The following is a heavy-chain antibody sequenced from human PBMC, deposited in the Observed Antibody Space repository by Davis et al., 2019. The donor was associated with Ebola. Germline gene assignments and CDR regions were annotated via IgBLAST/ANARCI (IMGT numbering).Heavy chain of an antibody. CDR2: IYPGDSDT. J-gene: IGHJ6*02. CDR1: GYSFTSYW. D-gene: IGHD1-1*01. CDR3: ARTSNGADYYYGMDV. V-gene: IGHV5-51*01. Sequence: GESLKISCKGSGYSFTSYWIGWVRQMPGKGLEWMGIIYPGDSDTRYSPSFQGQATISADKSISTAYLQWSSLKASDTAMYYCARTSNGADYYYGMDVWGQGTTVTVSS.